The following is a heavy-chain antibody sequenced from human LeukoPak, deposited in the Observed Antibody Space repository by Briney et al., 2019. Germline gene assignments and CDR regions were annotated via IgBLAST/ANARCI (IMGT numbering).Heavy chain of an antibody. CDR2: IRYDGSNK. CDR1: GFTFSSYG. J-gene: IGHJ5*02. CDR3: ARNYYYDSVGATFDP. Sequence: GGSLRLSCAASGFTFSSYGMHWVRQAPGKGLEWVAFIRYDGSNKYYADSVKGRFTISRDNSKNTLYLQMNSLRAEDTAVYYCARNYYYDSVGATFDPWGQGTLVTVSS. V-gene: IGHV3-30*02. D-gene: IGHD3-22*01.